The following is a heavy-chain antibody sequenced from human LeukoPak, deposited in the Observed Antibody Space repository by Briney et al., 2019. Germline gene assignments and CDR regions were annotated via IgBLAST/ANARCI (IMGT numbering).Heavy chain of an antibody. J-gene: IGHJ3*01. CDR3: ARGSTHAFGL. CDR2: ISGSGGNT. D-gene: IGHD6-6*01. Sequence: GGSLRLSCAASGFTFSSYAMSWVRQAPGKGLEWVSAISGSGGNTYYADSVKGRFTISRDNSKNTLYLQMNSLRAEDTAVYYCARGSTHAFGLWGQGTMVTVSS. V-gene: IGHV3-23*01. CDR1: GFTFSSYA.